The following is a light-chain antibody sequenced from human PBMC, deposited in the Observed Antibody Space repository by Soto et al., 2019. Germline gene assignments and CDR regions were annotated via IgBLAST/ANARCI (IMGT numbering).Light chain of an antibody. V-gene: IGKV1-5*03. CDR2: KAS. CDR3: QQYNSYWT. CDR1: QSIRTW. J-gene: IGKJ1*01. Sequence: QVTQSPSYLSASVGDSVTITCRASQSIRTWLAWSPQKPGTPPXVLIYKASSLESGVPSRLSGNGSGTDFALTINNLQPEDCATYYCQQYNSYWTFGLGTKV.